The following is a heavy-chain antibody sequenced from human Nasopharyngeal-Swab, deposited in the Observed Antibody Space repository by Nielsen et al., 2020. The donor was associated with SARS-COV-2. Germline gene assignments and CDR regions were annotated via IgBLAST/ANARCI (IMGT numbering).Heavy chain of an antibody. J-gene: IGHJ3*02. CDR3: AKVFDSAWATGAFDI. D-gene: IGHD1-26*01. V-gene: IGHV3-30*18. CDR2: ISYDGSNK. Sequence: GESLKISCAASGFTFSSYGMHWVRQAPGKGLEWVAVISYDGSNKYYADPVKGRFTISRDNSKNTLYLQMNSLRAEDTAVYYCAKVFDSAWATGAFDIWGQGTMVTVSS. CDR1: GFTFSSYG.